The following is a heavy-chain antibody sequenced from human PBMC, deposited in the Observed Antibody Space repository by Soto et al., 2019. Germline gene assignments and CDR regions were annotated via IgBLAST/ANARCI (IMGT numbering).Heavy chain of an antibody. CDR1: RYTFTSHW. Sequence: ETLNVSRMGSRYTFTSHWTGGVRDMPGKGLEGMGIVYRDESDNRYSQSFQGEAPIQADNPISSAHLRWNSLTASDTAMYYCVRVGLVVSKSLTNAWFDPWGPGTLVTVYS. CDR3: VRVGLVVSKSLTNAWFDP. J-gene: IGHJ5*01. CDR2: VYRDESDN. V-gene: IGHV5-51*04. D-gene: IGHD2-15*01.